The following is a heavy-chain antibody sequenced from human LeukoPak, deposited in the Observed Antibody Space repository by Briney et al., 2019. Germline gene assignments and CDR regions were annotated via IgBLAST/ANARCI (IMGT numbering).Heavy chain of an antibody. V-gene: IGHV5-51*01. CDR3: ARRAEYYDILTGYSDGYYFDY. CDR2: IYPGDSDP. CDR1: GYSFTSYW. Sequence: GESLKISCKGSGYSFTSYWIGWVRQMPGKGLEWMGIIYPGDSDPRYSPSFQGQVTISADKSISTAYLQCSSLKASDTAMYYCARRAEYYDILTGYSDGYYFDYWGQGTLVTVAS. D-gene: IGHD3-9*01. J-gene: IGHJ4*02.